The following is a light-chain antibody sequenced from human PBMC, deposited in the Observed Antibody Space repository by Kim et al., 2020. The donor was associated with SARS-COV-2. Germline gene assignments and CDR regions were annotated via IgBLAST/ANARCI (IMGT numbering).Light chain of an antibody. J-gene: IGKJ4*01. V-gene: IGKV3-15*01. Sequence: VFSGGRATHPCRGSHSIYRHLARDQPNPGQAPRVLIYDASTWATGRPARFRGSGSGTEFNSTISSLQSEDFAVYYCQQDYGWPLTCGGGTKLEI. CDR3: QQDYGWPLT. CDR2: DAS. CDR1: HSIYRH.